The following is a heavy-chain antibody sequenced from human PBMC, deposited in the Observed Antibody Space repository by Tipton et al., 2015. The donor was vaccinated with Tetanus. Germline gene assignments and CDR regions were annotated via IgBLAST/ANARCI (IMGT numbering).Heavy chain of an antibody. D-gene: IGHD1-26*01. CDR2: ISSSSYI. Sequence: GSLRLSCAASGFTFSSYNMNWVRQAPGKGLEWVSSISSSSYIYYADSVKGRFTISRDNSKNTLYLQMNSLRAEDTAVYYCARDGSGSYDYWGQGTLVTVSS. CDR3: ARDGSGSYDY. CDR1: GFTFSSYN. V-gene: IGHV3-21*01. J-gene: IGHJ4*02.